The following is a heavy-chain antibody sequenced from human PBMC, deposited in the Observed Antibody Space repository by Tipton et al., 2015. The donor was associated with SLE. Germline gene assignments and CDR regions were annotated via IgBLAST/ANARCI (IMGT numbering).Heavy chain of an antibody. CDR1: GFTFRTYS. CDR2: ISGGGGSK. CDR3: AKDRYCGGGTCFASYFDL. Sequence: SLRLSCAASGFTFRTYSMAWVRQSPGKGLEWVSLISGGGGSKQYADSVRGRFTISRDNSKNTLSLQLNTLIADDTAIYYCAKDRYCGGGTCFASYFDLWGQGTPVTVSS. V-gene: IGHV3-23*01. D-gene: IGHD2-21*01. J-gene: IGHJ4*02.